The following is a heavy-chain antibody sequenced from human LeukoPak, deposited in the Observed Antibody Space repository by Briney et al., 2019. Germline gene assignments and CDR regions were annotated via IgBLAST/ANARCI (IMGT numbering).Heavy chain of an antibody. CDR1: GYTLTAYY. Sequence: ASVKVSCKASGYTLTAYYIYWVRQAAGQGREWRGRINPNSGVTDYAQNFQGRVTMTRDTSISTAYMELSRLRSDDTAVYYCARGYCSGGTCYLVENWLDPWGQGTLVTVSS. CDR2: INPNSGVT. CDR3: ARGYCSGGTCYLVENWLDP. V-gene: IGHV1-2*06. D-gene: IGHD2-15*01. J-gene: IGHJ5*02.